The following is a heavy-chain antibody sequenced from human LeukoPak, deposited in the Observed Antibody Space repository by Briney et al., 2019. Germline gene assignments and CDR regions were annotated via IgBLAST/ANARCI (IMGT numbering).Heavy chain of an antibody. CDR1: GDSVSSADYY. CDR2: IYYSGST. D-gene: IGHD3-16*01. Sequence: PSETLSLTCTVSGDSVSSADYYRSWIRHPPGKALEWIGSIYYSGSTYYNPSLKSRVTISVDTSKNQFSLKLSSVTAADTAVYYCARLFKGGYWGQGTLVTVSS. J-gene: IGHJ4*02. CDR3: ARLFKGGY. V-gene: IGHV4-39*01.